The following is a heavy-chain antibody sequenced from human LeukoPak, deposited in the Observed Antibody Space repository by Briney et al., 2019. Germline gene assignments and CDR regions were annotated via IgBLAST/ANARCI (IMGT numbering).Heavy chain of an antibody. D-gene: IGHD3-10*01. Sequence: PSETLSLNCAVYGGSFCGYYWSWLRQPPGKGLEWLGEINHSKRTNYNPSLESRVTISEATSKNQFSLKLSSVTAADTAVYYCARGRRGSGRYLLNWFDPWGQGTLVTVSS. CDR3: ARGRRGSGRYLLNWFDP. CDR1: GGSFCGYY. V-gene: IGHV4-34*01. CDR2: INHSKRT. J-gene: IGHJ5*02.